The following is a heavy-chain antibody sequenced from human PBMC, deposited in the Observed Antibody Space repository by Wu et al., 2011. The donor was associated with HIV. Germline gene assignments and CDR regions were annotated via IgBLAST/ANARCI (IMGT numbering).Heavy chain of an antibody. D-gene: IGHD2-15*01. Sequence: QVQLVQSGAEVKKPGSSVKISCETSGGTSGDSSSRFAFSWVRQAPGQGLEWLGGIIPMFHSSKHADKFEDRITIYTDAVTRTVNMELSSLTSDDTAVYYCARGYCSGDDCYLPFDVFDIWGQRDKWSRLF. CDR1: GGTSGDSSSRFA. V-gene: IGHV1-69*05. J-gene: IGHJ3*02. CDR2: IIPMFHSS. CDR3: ARGYCSGDDCYLPFDVFDI.